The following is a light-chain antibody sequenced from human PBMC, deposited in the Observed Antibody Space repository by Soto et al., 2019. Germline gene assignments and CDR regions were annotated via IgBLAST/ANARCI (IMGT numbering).Light chain of an antibody. CDR2: YTS. J-gene: IGKJ5*01. CDR3: QEYDTWPPLT. V-gene: IGKV3-15*01. CDR1: QSVSNN. Sequence: EIMMTQSPAILSVSPGERATLSCRASQSVSNNLAWYQQKPGQVPRLLIYYTSTRATGVPTRFSGSGSVTDFTLTISSLQAKDFAVYYCQEYDTWPPLTFGQGTRLEIK.